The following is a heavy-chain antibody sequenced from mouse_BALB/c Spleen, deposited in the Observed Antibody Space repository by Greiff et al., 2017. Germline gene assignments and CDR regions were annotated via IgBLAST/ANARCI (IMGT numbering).Heavy chain of an antibody. CDR3: ASITTVVENAMDY. D-gene: IGHD1-1*01. Sequence: QVQLQQSGAELARPGASVKLSCKASGYTFTSYWMQWVKQRPGQGLEWIGAIYPGDGDTRYTQKFKGKATLTADKSSSTAYMQLSSLASEDSAVYYCASITTVVENAMDYWGQGTSVTVSS. CDR1: GYTFTSYW. CDR2: IYPGDGDT. V-gene: IGHV1-87*01. J-gene: IGHJ4*01.